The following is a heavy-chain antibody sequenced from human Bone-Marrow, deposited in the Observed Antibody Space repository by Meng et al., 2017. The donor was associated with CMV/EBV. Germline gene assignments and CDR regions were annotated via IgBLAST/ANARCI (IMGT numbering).Heavy chain of an antibody. CDR2: MNPNSGNT. D-gene: IGHD6-6*01. V-gene: IGHV1-8*01. CDR1: GYTFTSYD. Sequence: ASVKVSCKASGYTFTSYDINWVRQATGQGLEWMGWMNPNSGNTGYAQKFQGRVTMTRNTSISTAYMELSSLRSEDTAVYYCARAGSSSTSYYCDYWGQGTLVTVSS. CDR3: ARAGSSSTSYYCDY. J-gene: IGHJ4*02.